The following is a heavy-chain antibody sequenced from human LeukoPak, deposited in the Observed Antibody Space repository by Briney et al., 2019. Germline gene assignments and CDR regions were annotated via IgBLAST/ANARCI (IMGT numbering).Heavy chain of an antibody. V-gene: IGHV1-2*02. CDR3: AGTLAGTMVRGRLYFYGMDV. Sequence: GASVKVSCKASGYTFTGYYMHWVRQAPGHGLEWMGWINPKSGGTNSAQKFQGRVTMTWDTSISTAYMELSRLTSDDTAVYYCAGTLAGTMVRGRLYFYGMDVWGQGTTVTVSS. CDR1: GYTFTGYY. J-gene: IGHJ6*02. D-gene: IGHD3-10*01. CDR2: INPKSGGT.